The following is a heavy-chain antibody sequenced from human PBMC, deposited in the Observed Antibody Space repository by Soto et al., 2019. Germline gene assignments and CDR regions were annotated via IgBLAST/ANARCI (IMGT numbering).Heavy chain of an antibody. D-gene: IGHD2-2*01. V-gene: IGHV3-9*01. Sequence: PGGSLRLSXAASGFTFDDYAMHWVRQAPGKGLEWVSGISWNSGSIGYADSVKGRFTISRDNAKNSLYLQMNSLRAEDTALYYCAKDIRDAEYYYYGMDVWGQGTTVTVSS. CDR2: ISWNSGSI. CDR1: GFTFDDYA. J-gene: IGHJ6*02. CDR3: AKDIRDAEYYYYGMDV.